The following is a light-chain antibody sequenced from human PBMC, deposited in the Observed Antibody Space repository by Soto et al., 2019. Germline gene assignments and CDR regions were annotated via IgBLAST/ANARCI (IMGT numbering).Light chain of an antibody. J-gene: IGLJ3*02. Sequence: QSALTQPASVSASPGQSITISCTGPGSDVGTYNLVSWYQHHPGEAPKLLIYEVSQRPSGVSTRFSGSRSGNTASLTISGLQAEDEANYYCCSYAGSTTWVFGGGNKLTVL. V-gene: IGLV2-23*02. CDR3: CSYAGSTTWV. CDR2: EVS. CDR1: GSDVGTYNL.